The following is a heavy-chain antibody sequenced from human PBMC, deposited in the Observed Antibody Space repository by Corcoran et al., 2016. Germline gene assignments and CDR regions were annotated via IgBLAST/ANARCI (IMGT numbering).Heavy chain of an antibody. Sequence: EVQLVESGGGLVKPGGSLRLSCAASGFTFSNAWMSWVRQAPGKGLEWVGRIKSKTDGGTTDYAAPVKGRFTISRDDSKNTLYLQMNSLETEETGVYFCTTDVFMMTFGGVIVSRSVSDYWGQGTLVTVSS. V-gene: IGHV3-15*01. D-gene: IGHD3-16*02. CDR1: GFTFSNAW. CDR2: IKSKTDGGTT. CDR3: TTDVFMMTFGGVIVSRSVSDY. J-gene: IGHJ4*02.